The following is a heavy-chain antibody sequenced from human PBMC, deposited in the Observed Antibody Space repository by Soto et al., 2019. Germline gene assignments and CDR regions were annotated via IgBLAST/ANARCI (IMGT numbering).Heavy chain of an antibody. J-gene: IGHJ6*02. CDR3: AKDDGGYSISTSCYAAYYYYGMDV. D-gene: IGHD2-2*01. CDR2: ISYDGSNK. CDR1: GFTFSSYG. Sequence: QVQLVESGGGVVQPGRSLRLSCAASGFTFSSYGMHWVRQAPGKGLEWVAVISYDGSNKYYADSVKGRFTISRDNSKNTLYLQMNSLRAEDTAVYYCAKDDGGYSISTSCYAAYYYYGMDVWGQGTTVTVSS. V-gene: IGHV3-30*18.